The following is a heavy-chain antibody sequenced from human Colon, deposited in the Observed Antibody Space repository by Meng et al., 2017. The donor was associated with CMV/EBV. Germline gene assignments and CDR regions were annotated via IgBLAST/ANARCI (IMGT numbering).Heavy chain of an antibody. V-gene: IGHV3-30*04. CDR3: ARDAFSITDY. CDR1: GVTFSSYA. CDR2: ISYDGSNK. Sequence: LSCEACGVTFSSYAMHWVRQAPGKGLEWVAVISYDGSNKYYADSVKGRFTISRDNSKNTLYLQMNSLRAEDTDVYYCARDAFSITDYWGQGTLVTVSS. D-gene: IGHD3-10*01. J-gene: IGHJ4*02.